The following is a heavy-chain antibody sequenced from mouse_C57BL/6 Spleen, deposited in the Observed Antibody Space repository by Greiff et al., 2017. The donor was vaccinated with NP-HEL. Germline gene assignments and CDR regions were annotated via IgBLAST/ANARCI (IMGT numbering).Heavy chain of an antibody. CDR1: GFTFSSYG. CDR3: ARHPYDYDESWFAY. V-gene: IGHV5-6*01. D-gene: IGHD2-4*01. Sequence: EVKVVESGGDLVKPGGSLKLSCAASGFTFSSYGMSWVRQTQDKRLEWVATISSGGSYTYYPDSVKGRVTISRDNAKNTLYLQMSSLKSEDTAMYYCARHPYDYDESWFAYWGQGTLVTVSA. CDR2: ISSGGSYT. J-gene: IGHJ3*01.